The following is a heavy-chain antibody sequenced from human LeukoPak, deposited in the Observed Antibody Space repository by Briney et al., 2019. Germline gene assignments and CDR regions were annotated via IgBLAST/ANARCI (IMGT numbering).Heavy chain of an antibody. D-gene: IGHD3-10*01. CDR1: GFTFSHYV. V-gene: IGHV3-30*04. CDR2: ISYDGSEK. J-gene: IGHJ6*03. CDR3: TTAAMFRGANARKHYYYYYMDV. Sequence: GRSLRLSCAASGFTFSHYVMHWVRQAPGKGLEWVAVISYDGSEKYYADSVRGRFTISRDNSKNTLSLQMNSLKTEDTAVYYCTTAAMFRGANARKHYYYYYMDVWGKGTTVTISS.